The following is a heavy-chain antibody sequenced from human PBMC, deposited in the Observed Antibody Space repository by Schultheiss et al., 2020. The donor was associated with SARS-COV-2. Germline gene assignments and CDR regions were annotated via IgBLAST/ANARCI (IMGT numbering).Heavy chain of an antibody. J-gene: IGHJ3*02. D-gene: IGHD6-19*01. Sequence: GESLKISCAASGFTFSRYWMHWVRQAPGKGLVWVSRISSDGSSTSYADSVEGRFTISRDNAKNTLYLQMNSLRAEDTAVYYCARGVAVAGSPYDAFDIWGQGTMVTVSS. CDR3: ARGVAVAGSPYDAFDI. CDR2: ISSDGSST. V-gene: IGHV3-74*01. CDR1: GFTFSRYW.